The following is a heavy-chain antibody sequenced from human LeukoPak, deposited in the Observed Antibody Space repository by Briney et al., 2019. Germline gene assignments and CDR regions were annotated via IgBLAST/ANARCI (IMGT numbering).Heavy chain of an antibody. CDR1: GFTFSNYA. CDR2: ISDSGGST. D-gene: IGHD1-26*01. CDR3: LGDSGSSFGAFDI. J-gene: IGHJ3*02. V-gene: IGHV3-23*01. Sequence: GGSLRLSCAASGFTFSNYAVSWVRQAPGKGLAWVSAISDSGGSTQYADSVKGRFTISRDNSRNTLYLQMNSLTAEDTAVYYCLGDSGSSFGAFDIWGQGTMVTVSS.